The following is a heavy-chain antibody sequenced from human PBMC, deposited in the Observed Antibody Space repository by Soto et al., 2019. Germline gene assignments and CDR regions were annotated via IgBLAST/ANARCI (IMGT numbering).Heavy chain of an antibody. J-gene: IGHJ5*02. D-gene: IGHD3-3*01. CDR1: GFTFSDYY. Sequence: QVQLVESGGGLVKPGGSLRLSCAASGFTFSDYYMSWIRQAPGKGLEWVSYISSSGSTIYYADSVKGRFTISRDNAKNSLYLQMNSLRAEDTAVYYCARAKQYYDFWSVYYTNNWFDPWGQGTLVTVSS. CDR3: ARAKQYYDFWSVYYTNNWFDP. CDR2: ISSSGSTI. V-gene: IGHV3-11*01.